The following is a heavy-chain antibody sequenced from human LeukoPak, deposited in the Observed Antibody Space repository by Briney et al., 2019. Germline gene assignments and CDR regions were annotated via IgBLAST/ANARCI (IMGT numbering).Heavy chain of an antibody. CDR3: AKSCSGWYSFDY. V-gene: IGHV3-48*03. CDR1: GFSFNSFE. Sequence: GGSLRLSCAASGFSFNSFEMSWVRQAPGKGLEWVSYISSSGSTIYYADSVKGRFTISRDNAKNSLYLQMNSLRAEDTAVYYCAKSCSGWYSFDYWGQGTLVTVSS. D-gene: IGHD6-19*01. CDR2: ISSSGSTI. J-gene: IGHJ4*02.